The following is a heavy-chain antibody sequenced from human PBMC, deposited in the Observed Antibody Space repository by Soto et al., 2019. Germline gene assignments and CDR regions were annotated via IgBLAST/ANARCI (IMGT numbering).Heavy chain of an antibody. CDR3: ARALRYCSGGSCYVP. Sequence: ASVKVSCKASGYTFTGYYMHWVRQAPGQGLEWMEWINPNSGGTNYAQKFQGRVTMTRDTSISTAYMELSRLRSDDTAVYYCARALRYCSGGSCYVPWGQGTLVTVSS. D-gene: IGHD2-15*01. CDR1: GYTFTGYY. J-gene: IGHJ5*02. CDR2: INPNSGGT. V-gene: IGHV1-2*02.